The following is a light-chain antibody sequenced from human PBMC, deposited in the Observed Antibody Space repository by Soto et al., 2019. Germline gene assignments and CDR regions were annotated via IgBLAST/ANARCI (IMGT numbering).Light chain of an antibody. CDR3: SSYAGSTTYVV. V-gene: IGLV2-23*01. CDR2: EDT. J-gene: IGLJ2*01. Sequence: QSALTQPASVSGSPGQSITISCTGTSSDVGSYNLVSWYQQHPGKAPKLMIYEDTKRPSGVSNRFSGSKSGNTASLTISGLQAEDEAHYYCSSYAGSTTYVVFGGGTKLTVL. CDR1: SSDVGSYNL.